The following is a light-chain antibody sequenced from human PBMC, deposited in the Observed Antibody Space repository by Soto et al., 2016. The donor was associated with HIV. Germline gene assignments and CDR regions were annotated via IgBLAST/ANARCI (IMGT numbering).Light chain of an antibody. Sequence: SYELTQPPSVSVSPGQTASITCPGRNLGNTYASWYQQKPGQSPLMVIYRDTKRPSGIPERFSGSNSGNTATLTISGTQAMDEADYFCQAWDSTTNLYVFGTGTKVTVL. CDR3: QAWDSTTNLYV. J-gene: IGLJ1*01. V-gene: IGLV3-1*01. CDR1: NLGNTY. CDR2: RDT.